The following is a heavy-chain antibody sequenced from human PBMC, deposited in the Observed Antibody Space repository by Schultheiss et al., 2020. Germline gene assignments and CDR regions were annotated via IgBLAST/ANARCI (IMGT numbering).Heavy chain of an antibody. J-gene: IGHJ6*02. CDR1: GFTFSSYA. CDR2: ISSSGSTI. V-gene: IGHV3-48*04. D-gene: IGHD5-18*01. Sequence: GGSLRLSCAASGFTFSSYAMSWVRQAPGKGLEWVSYISSSGSTIYYADSVKGRFTISRDNAKNSLYLQMNSLRAEDTAVYYCARDEHSDSYGYYYGMDVWGQGTTVTVSS. CDR3: ARDEHSDSYGYYYGMDV.